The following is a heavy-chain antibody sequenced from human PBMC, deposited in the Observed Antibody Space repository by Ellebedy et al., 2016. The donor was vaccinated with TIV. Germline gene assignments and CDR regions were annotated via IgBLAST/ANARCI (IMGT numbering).Heavy chain of an antibody. CDR3: ARDLGPWRDYYYYGMDV. CDR1: GFTFNIYG. Sequence: GESLKISXAASGFTFNIYGMHWVRQAPGKGLEWVAVVWYHGTNKYYTDSLKGRFTISRDSSQNTLYLQMDGLRAEDTAVYYCARDLGPWRDYYYYGMDVWGQGTTVTVSS. J-gene: IGHJ6*02. CDR2: VWYHGTNK. V-gene: IGHV3-33*01. D-gene: IGHD3-16*01.